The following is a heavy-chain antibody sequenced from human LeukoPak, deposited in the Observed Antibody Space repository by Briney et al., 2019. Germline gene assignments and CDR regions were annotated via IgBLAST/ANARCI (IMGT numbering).Heavy chain of an antibody. CDR2: MSSSGNN. CDR1: GDSISYFY. Sequence: SETLSLTCSVSGDSISYFYWSWIRQAAGKGLEWIGRMSSSGNNDYNASLKSRVTMSVDTSKNQLSWKVISVTAADTAVYYCARGSRGYSYGYAPTFDYWGQGTLVTVSS. V-gene: IGHV4-4*07. D-gene: IGHD5-18*01. CDR3: ARGSRGYSYGYAPTFDY. J-gene: IGHJ4*02.